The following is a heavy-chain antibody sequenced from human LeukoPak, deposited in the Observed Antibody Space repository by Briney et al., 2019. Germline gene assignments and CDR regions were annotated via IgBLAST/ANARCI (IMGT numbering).Heavy chain of an antibody. Sequence: PSETLSLTCTVSGGSISSGSYYWSRIRQPAGKGLEWIGRIYTSGSTNYNPSLKSRVTISVDTSKNQFSLKLSSVTAADTAVYYCARDRTVTKFDYWGQGTLVTVSS. J-gene: IGHJ4*02. CDR3: ARDRTVTKFDY. V-gene: IGHV4-61*02. D-gene: IGHD4-17*01. CDR2: IYTSGST. CDR1: GGSISSGSYY.